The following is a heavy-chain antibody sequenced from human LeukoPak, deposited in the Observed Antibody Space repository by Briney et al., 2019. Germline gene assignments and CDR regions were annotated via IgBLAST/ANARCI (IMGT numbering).Heavy chain of an antibody. CDR3: ARVFRSITARLDFDY. V-gene: IGHV1-2*02. CDR2: INPNSGGT. Sequence: ASVKVSCKASGHTFTSYYMHWVRQTPGQGLEWMGWINPNSGGTNYAQKFQGRVTMTRDTSITTAYMELSRLRSDDTAVYYCARVFRSITARLDFDYWGQGTLVTVSS. J-gene: IGHJ4*02. D-gene: IGHD6-6*01. CDR1: GHTFTSYY.